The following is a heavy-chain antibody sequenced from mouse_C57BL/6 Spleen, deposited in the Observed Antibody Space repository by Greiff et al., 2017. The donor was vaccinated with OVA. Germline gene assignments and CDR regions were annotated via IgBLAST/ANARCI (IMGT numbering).Heavy chain of an antibody. CDR1: GYSITSGYY. Sequence: EVKLMESGPGLVKPSQSLSLTCSVTGYSITSGYYWNWIRQFPGNKLEWMGYISYDGSNNYNPSLKNRISITRDTSKNQFFLKLNSVTTEDTATYYCARERGTTVVANYFDYWGQGTTLTVSS. CDR3: ARERGTTVVANYFDY. V-gene: IGHV3-6*01. D-gene: IGHD1-1*01. CDR2: ISYDGSN. J-gene: IGHJ2*01.